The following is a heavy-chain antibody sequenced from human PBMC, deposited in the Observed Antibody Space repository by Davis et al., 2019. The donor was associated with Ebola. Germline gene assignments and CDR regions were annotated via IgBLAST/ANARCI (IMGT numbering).Heavy chain of an antibody. CDR2: INTNTGNP. CDR1: GYSFTTYA. D-gene: IGHD1-1*01. V-gene: IGHV7-4-1*02. Sequence: AASVKVSCKASGYSFTTYAMNWVRQAPGQGLEWMGWINTNTGNPTYAQGFTGRFVFSLDTSVSTAYLQISSLKADDTAVYYCARAQFPTTSDHWGQGTLVTVSS. CDR3: ARAQFPTTSDH. J-gene: IGHJ4*02.